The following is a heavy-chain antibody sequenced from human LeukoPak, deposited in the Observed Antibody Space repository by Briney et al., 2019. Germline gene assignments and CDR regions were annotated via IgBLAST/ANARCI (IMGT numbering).Heavy chain of an antibody. Sequence: SETLSLTCTVSGGSISSYYWSWIRQPPGKGLEWIGYIYYSGSTNYNPSLKSRVTISVDTSKNQFSLKLSSVTAADTAVYYCARDPILGYCSSTSCSDYWGQGTLVTVSS. CDR1: GGSISSYY. V-gene: IGHV4-59*01. CDR2: IYYSGST. D-gene: IGHD2-2*01. CDR3: ARDPILGYCSSTSCSDY. J-gene: IGHJ4*02.